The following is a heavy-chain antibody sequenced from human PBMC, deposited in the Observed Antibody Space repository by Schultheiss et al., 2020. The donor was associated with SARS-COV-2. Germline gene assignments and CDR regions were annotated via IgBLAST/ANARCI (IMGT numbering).Heavy chain of an antibody. Sequence: SVKVSCKASGGTFSSYTISWVRQAPGQGLEWMGRIIPILGIANYAQKLQGRVTMTTDTSTSTAYMELRSLRSDDTAVYYCARGEGVERRYYYYYGMDVWGQGTTVTVSS. CDR1: GGTFSSYT. CDR2: IIPILGIA. V-gene: IGHV1-69*02. CDR3: ARGEGVERRYYYYYGMDV. J-gene: IGHJ6*02. D-gene: IGHD1-1*01.